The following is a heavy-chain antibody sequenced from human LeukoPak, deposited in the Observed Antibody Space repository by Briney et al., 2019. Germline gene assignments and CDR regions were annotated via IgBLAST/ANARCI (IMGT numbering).Heavy chain of an antibody. J-gene: IGHJ5*02. Sequence: SETLSLTCTVSGGSISSYYWSWIRQPAGKGLEWIGRIYTSGSTNYNPSLKSRVTMSVDTSKNQFSLKLSSVTAADTAVYYCARCLQDYYDSSGYYFFPIWFDPWGQGTLVTVSS. CDR1: GGSISSYY. CDR2: IYTSGST. V-gene: IGHV4-4*07. CDR3: ARCLQDYYDSSGYYFFPIWFDP. D-gene: IGHD3-22*01.